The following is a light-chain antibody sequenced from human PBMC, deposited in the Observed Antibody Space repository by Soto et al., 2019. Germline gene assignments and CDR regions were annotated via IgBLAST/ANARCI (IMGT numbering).Light chain of an antibody. CDR2: SNY. V-gene: IGLV1-44*01. Sequence: QSVLTQPPSASGTPGQRVTISCSGKRCNIGSNTVNWYQQLPGTAPKLLIYSNYQRPSGVPVRFSGSKSGTSASLAISGLQAEDEANYCCAAWDGSLSGVVFGGGTKLTVL. CDR1: RCNIGSNT. J-gene: IGLJ2*01. CDR3: AAWDGSLSGVV.